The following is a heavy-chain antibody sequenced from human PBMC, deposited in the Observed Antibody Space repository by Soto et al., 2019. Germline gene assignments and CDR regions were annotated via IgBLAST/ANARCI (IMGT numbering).Heavy chain of an antibody. CDR3: ARRLGVYSGYDYYYYYYGMDV. V-gene: IGHV5-51*01. CDR2: IYPGDSDT. CDR1: GYSFTSYW. Sequence: GESLKISCKGSGYSFTSYWIGWVRQMPGKGLEWMGIIYPGDSDTRYSPSFQGQVTISADKSISTAYLQWSSLKASDTAMYYCARRLGVYSGYDYYYYYYGMDVWGQGTTVTVSS. D-gene: IGHD5-12*01. J-gene: IGHJ6*02.